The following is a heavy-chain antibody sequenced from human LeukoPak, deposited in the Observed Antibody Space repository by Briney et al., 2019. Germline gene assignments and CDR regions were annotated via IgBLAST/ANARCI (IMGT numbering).Heavy chain of an antibody. J-gene: IGHJ4*02. CDR2: IFTDGIT. V-gene: IGHV4-4*07. D-gene: IGHD1-7*01. CDR1: GGSINNYY. CDR3: ARGNNWNYKVDY. Sequence: PSETLSLTCTVSGGSINNYYWSWIRQPAGKGLEWIGRIFTDGITNYNPSLKSRVTMSVDTSKNQFSLRLNSVTAADTAVYYCARGNNWNYKVDYWGQGTLVTVSS.